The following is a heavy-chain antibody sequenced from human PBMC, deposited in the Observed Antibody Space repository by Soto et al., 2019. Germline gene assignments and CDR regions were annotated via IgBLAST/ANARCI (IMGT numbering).Heavy chain of an antibody. CDR1: GFTFSSYA. V-gene: IGHV3-23*01. D-gene: IGHD3-22*01. J-gene: IGHJ4*02. CDR2: ISGSGGSA. CDR3: AKDKIDTYYYDSSGYPPADY. Sequence: GGSLRLSCAASGFTFSSYAMGWVRQAPGKGLEWVSAISGSGGSAYYADSVKGRFTISRDNSKNTLYLQMNSLRAEDTAVYYCAKDKIDTYYYDSSGYPPADYWGQGTLVTVSS.